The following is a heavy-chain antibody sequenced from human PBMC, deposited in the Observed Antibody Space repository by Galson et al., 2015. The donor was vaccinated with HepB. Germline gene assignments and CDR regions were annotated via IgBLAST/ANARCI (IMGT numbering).Heavy chain of an antibody. CDR1: GGTFSSYT. Sequence: SVKVSCKASGGTFSSYTISWVRQAPGQGLEWMGRIIPILGIANYAQKFQGRVTITADKSTSTAYMELSSLRSEDTAVYYCARSLVSGYCTNGVCYPFGMDVWGQGTTVTVSS. J-gene: IGHJ6*02. CDR3: ARSLVSGYCTNGVCYPFGMDV. CDR2: IIPILGIA. D-gene: IGHD2-8*01. V-gene: IGHV1-69*02.